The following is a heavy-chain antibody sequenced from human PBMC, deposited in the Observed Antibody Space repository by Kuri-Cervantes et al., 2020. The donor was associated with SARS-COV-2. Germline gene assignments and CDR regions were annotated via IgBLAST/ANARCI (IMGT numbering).Heavy chain of an antibody. CDR2: INPNSGGT. Sequence: ASVKVSCKASGYTFTGYDMHWVRQAPGQGLEWMGWINPNSGGTNYAQKFQGCVTMTRDTSISTAYMELSRLRSDDTAVYYCARQLETTMLYYFDYWGQGTLVTVSS. D-gene: IGHD3-10*02. CDR1: GYTFTGYD. V-gene: IGHV1-2*04. CDR3: ARQLETTMLYYFDY. J-gene: IGHJ4*02.